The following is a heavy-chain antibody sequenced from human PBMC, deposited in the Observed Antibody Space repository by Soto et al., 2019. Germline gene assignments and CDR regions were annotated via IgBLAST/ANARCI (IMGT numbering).Heavy chain of an antibody. CDR2: INHSGST. CDR3: ASLGITGTTVYYYGMDV. V-gene: IGHV4-34*01. D-gene: IGHD1-7*01. J-gene: IGHJ6*02. Sequence: SETLSLTCAVYGGSFSCYCWSWIRQPPGKGLEWIGEINHSGSTNYNPSLKSRVTISVDTSKNQFSLKLSSVTAADTAVYYCASLGITGTTVYYYGMDVWGQGTTVTVSS. CDR1: GGSFSCYC.